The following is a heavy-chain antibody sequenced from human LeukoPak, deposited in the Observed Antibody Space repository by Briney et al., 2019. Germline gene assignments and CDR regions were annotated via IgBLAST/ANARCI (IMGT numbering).Heavy chain of an antibody. Sequence: GASVKVSCKVSGYTLTELSMHWVRQAPGKGLEWMGGFDPEDGETIYAQKFQGRVTVTEDTVTDTGYMELRSLTSDDTAVYFCTTDSGRSYFYFNFWGQGTLVTVSS. CDR3: TTDSGRSYFYFNF. J-gene: IGHJ4*02. CDR1: GYTLTELS. CDR2: FDPEDGET. D-gene: IGHD3-10*01. V-gene: IGHV1-24*01.